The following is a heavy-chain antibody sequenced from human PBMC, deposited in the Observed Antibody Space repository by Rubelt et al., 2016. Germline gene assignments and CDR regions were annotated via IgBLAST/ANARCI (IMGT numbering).Heavy chain of an antibody. J-gene: IGHJ4*02. Sequence: QVQLVESGGGVVQPGRSLRLSCVGAGFTFGTYAMHWVRQAPGRGLAWVAVISYDGNNKYYADSVKGRFTISRDNAKNTLYLQRNRLRAEDTAVYYCERGPGGLYSSIWFRYGGQGTLVTVSS. CDR1: GFTFGTYA. V-gene: IGHV3-30*04. D-gene: IGHD6-13*01. CDR3: ERGPGGLYSSIWFRY. CDR2: ISYDGNNK.